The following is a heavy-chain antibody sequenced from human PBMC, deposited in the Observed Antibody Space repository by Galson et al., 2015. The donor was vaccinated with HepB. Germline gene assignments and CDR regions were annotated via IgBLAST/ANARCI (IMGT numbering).Heavy chain of an antibody. CDR1: GFTFSSYW. CDR3: ARVPGLPSSGYYHGAFDY. Sequence: LRLSCAASGFTFSSYWMHWVRQAPGKGLVWISRINSDGSSTSYADSVKGRFTISRDNAKNTLYLQMNSLRAEDTAVYYCARVPGLPSSGYYHGAFDYWGQGTLVTVSS. J-gene: IGHJ4*02. D-gene: IGHD3-22*01. CDR2: INSDGSST. V-gene: IGHV3-74*01.